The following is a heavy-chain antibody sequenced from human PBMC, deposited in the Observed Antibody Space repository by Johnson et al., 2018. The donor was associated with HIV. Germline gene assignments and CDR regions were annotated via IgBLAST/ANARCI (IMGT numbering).Heavy chain of an antibody. V-gene: IGHV3-64*01. D-gene: IGHD3-22*01. Sequence: VQLVESGGGLVQPGGSLRLSCAASGFSFSTYAMHWVRQAPGKGLEYVSAISSNGGSTFYANSVKGRFTIFRDNSKSTLYLQMGSLRAEDMGVYYCAIPYYFDRGVYHWGQGTMVTFSS. CDR2: ISSNGGST. CDR3: AIPYYFDRGVYH. CDR1: GFSFSTYA. J-gene: IGHJ3*01.